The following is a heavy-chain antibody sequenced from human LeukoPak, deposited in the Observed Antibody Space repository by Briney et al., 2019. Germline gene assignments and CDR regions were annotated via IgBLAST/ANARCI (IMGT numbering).Heavy chain of an antibody. D-gene: IGHD3-22*01. CDR3: ARDRYHYDSSGYYFDH. V-gene: IGHV4-59*01. Sequence: PSETLSLTCAVYGGSFSGYYWSWIRQPPGRGLEWIGYIYYSGNTNYNPSLKSRVTISVDTSKNQLSLKLSSVTAADTAVYYCARDRYHYDSSGYYFDHWGQGTLVTVSS. CDR1: GGSFSGYY. CDR2: IYYSGNT. J-gene: IGHJ4*02.